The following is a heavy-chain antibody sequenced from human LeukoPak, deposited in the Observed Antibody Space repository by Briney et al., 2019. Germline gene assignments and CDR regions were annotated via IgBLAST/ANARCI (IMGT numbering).Heavy chain of an antibody. V-gene: IGHV4-31*03. Sequence: SQTLSLTCTVSGGSISSGAYYWSWIRQHPGKGLAWIGYFYYSGSTYYNPSLKSRVTISVDTSKNQFSLDLSSVTAADTAVYYCARDLGDGYLANDYWGQGTLVTVSS. CDR3: ARDLGDGYLANDY. CDR2: FYYSGST. CDR1: GGSISSGAYY. D-gene: IGHD5-24*01. J-gene: IGHJ4*02.